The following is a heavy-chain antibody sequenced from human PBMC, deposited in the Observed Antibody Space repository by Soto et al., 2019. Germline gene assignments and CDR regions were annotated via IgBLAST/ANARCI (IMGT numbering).Heavy chain of an antibody. D-gene: IGHD1-26*01. Sequence: QVQLKQWGAGLLKPSETLSLTCAVYGGSFSGYYWSGIRQPPGKGLEWIVEITHSGSTNYNPSLKSRVTISVDTSKNQFSLKLSSVTAADTAVYYCARGLSRWGPFDHWGQGTLVTVSS. V-gene: IGHV4-34*01. CDR2: ITHSGST. J-gene: IGHJ5*02. CDR1: GGSFSGYY. CDR3: ARGLSRWGPFDH.